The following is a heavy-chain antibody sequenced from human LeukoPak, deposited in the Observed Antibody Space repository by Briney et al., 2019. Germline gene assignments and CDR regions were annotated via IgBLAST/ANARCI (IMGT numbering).Heavy chain of an antibody. CDR2: ISYDGSNK. D-gene: IGHD3-10*01. Sequence: GRSLRLSCAASGFTFSSYAMHWVRQAPGKGLEWVAVISYDGSNKYYADSVKGRFTISRDNSKNTLYLQMNSLRAEDTAVYYCARDLVVGYGSGSYSSYYYGMDVWGQGTTVTVSS. J-gene: IGHJ6*02. CDR1: GFTFSSYA. V-gene: IGHV3-30*04. CDR3: ARDLVVGYGSGSYSSYYYGMDV.